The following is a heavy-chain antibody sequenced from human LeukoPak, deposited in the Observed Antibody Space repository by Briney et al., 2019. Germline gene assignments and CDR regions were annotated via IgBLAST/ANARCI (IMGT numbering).Heavy chain of an antibody. Sequence: SETLSLTCTVSGGSISSYFWSWIRQPAGKGLEWIGRIYTSGSTNYNPSLKSRVTISADKSTNQFSLELSSVTAADTAVYYCARDRFGDLNYFDYWGQGTLVTVSS. CDR2: IYTSGST. CDR1: GGSISSYF. J-gene: IGHJ4*02. CDR3: ARDRFGDLNYFDY. V-gene: IGHV4-4*07. D-gene: IGHD3-3*01.